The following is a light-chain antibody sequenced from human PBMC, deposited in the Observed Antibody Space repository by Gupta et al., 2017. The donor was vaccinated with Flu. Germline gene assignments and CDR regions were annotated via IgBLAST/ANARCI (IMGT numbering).Light chain of an antibody. CDR1: NSGRKG. CDR2: DDS. J-gene: IGLJ2*01. Sequence: GQTARFTCGGNNSGRKGGHWYQQKQGQETVLVVEDDSARPSGITERGSCYNAGKKATPNISRVEAGDEADDYCQVWESNSDHWVLGGGTKLTVL. CDR3: QVWESNSDHWV. V-gene: IGLV3-21*02.